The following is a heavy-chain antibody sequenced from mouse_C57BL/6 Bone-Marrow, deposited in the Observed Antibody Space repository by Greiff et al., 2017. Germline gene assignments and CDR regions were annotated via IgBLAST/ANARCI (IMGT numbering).Heavy chain of an antibody. CDR3: ARYYYGSSYGFAY. CDR2: ISNLAYSI. Sequence: EVKLVESGGGLVQPGGSLKLSCAASGFTFSDYGMAWVRQAPRKGPEWVAFISNLAYSIYYADTVTGRFTISRENAKNTLYLEMSSLRSEDTAMYYCARYYYGSSYGFAYWGQGTLVTVSA. J-gene: IGHJ3*01. CDR1: GFTFSDYG. D-gene: IGHD1-1*01. V-gene: IGHV5-15*01.